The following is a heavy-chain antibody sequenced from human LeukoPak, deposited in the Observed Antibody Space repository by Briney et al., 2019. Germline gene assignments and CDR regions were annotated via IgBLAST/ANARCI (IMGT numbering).Heavy chain of an antibody. CDR1: GFSFNNYW. J-gene: IGHJ4*02. CDR3: ARMTLYGSGTVH. CDR2: ISSNGGST. V-gene: IGHV3-64*02. Sequence: TGGSLRLSCAASGFSFNNYWMSWVRQAPGKGLEYVSGISSNGGSTWYAGSVKGRFTIPRDNSKNTVNLQLGSLRIEDTAVYHCARMTLYGSGTVHWGQGILVTVSS. D-gene: IGHD3-10*01.